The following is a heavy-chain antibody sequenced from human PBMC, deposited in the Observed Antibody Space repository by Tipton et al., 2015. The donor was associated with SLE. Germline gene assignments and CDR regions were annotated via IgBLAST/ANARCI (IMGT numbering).Heavy chain of an antibody. D-gene: IGHD2-2*01. V-gene: IGHV4-4*07. CDR3: ARTAVLAAIMMDV. Sequence: LRLSCTVSGDSINSHYWTWVRQPAGKGLEWIGHFHSSGILNYNPSLKSRVTMSGDTSKNQLSLKLNSVTAADTAVYYCARTAVLAAIMMDVWGQGTTVTVSS. CDR1: GDSINSHY. J-gene: IGHJ6*02. CDR2: FHSSGIL.